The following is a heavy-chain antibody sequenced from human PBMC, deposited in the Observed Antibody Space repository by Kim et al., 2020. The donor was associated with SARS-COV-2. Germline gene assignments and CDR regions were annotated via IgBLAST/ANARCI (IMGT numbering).Heavy chain of an antibody. D-gene: IGHD2-2*01. CDR1: GFTFKDHG. CDR2: ISWNGARI. CDR3: ARVAVPVSGSIVY. J-gene: IGHJ4*02. Sequence: GGSLRLSCVGSGFTFKDHGMSWVRQAPGKGLVSVSSISWNGARIGYADSVKGRFTISRDNAKSSLYLEINSLGGDDTALYCCARVAVPVSGSIVYWGQGTLVTSSA. V-gene: IGHV3-20*04.